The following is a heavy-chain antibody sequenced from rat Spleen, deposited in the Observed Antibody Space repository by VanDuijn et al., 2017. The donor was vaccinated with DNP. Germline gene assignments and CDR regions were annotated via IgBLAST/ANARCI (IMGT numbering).Heavy chain of an antibody. CDR2: ITYDGGYT. CDR1: GFTFSDYY. CDR3: ARPMDYYSGGFAY. V-gene: IGHV5-22*01. Sequence: EVQLVKSGGGLVQPGRSLKLSCAASGFTFSDYYMAWVRQAPTKGLELVAYITYDGGYTYYGDPVKGRFTISRDNAKTTLSLQMNSLRSEDMATYYCARPMDYYSGGFAYWGQGTLVTVSS. D-gene: IGHD1-1*01. J-gene: IGHJ3*01.